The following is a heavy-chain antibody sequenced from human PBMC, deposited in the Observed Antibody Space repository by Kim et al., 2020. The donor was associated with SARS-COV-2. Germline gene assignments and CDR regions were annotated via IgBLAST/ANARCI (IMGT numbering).Heavy chain of an antibody. CDR1: GFTFSNYA. V-gene: IGHV3-23*01. Sequence: GGSLRLSCAASGFTFSNYAMSWVRQAPGKGLEWVSGISGRGGSTYYADSVKGRFTISRDNSKNTLYLQMNSLRAEDTAVYHCAKFNSMELDSYYHYYGMDVWGQGTTVTVSS. CDR3: AKFNSMELDSYYHYYGMDV. CDR2: ISGRGGST. D-gene: IGHD1-7*01. J-gene: IGHJ6*02.